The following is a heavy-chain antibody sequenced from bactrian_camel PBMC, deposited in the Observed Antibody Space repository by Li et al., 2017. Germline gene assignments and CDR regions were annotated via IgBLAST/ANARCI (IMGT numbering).Heavy chain of an antibody. CDR3: AADLAKPYMTSIQALGVLRPKSAFEY. CDR2: ISRDGTT. D-gene: IGHD3*01. CDR1: GTILNRCS. Sequence: HVQLVESGGGSVQAGESLKPSCAVSGTILNRCSSAWYRQAPGKERELISGISRDGTTNYADSVKGRFTGSRDISQNTKNTLDLQMNSLNPEDSGMYYCAADLAKPYMTSIQALGVLRPKSAFEYWGQGTQVTVS. V-gene: IGHV3S53*01. J-gene: IGHJ4*01.